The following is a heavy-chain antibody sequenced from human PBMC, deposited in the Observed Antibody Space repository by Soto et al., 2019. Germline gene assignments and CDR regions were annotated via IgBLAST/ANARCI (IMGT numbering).Heavy chain of an antibody. CDR1: GFTFSSYA. V-gene: IGHV3-23*04. Sequence: EVQVVESGGGLVQPGGSLRLSCTASGFTFSSYAMNWVRQAPGKGLEWVSSVTGSGSSTYYADSVKGRFTISRDNSKNTLYLQMNSLRAEDTAVYYCAKGRGSGNYYFDYWGQGTLVTVSS. CDR2: VTGSGSST. D-gene: IGHD6-19*01. CDR3: AKGRGSGNYYFDY. J-gene: IGHJ4*02.